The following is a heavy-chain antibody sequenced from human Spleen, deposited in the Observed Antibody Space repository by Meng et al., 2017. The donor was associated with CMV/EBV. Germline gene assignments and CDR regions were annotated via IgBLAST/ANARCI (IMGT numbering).Heavy chain of an antibody. CDR1: GGSFSTYF. J-gene: IGHJ6*02. Sequence: ETLSLTCTVSGGSFSTYFWSWLRQPPGKGLEWIGVFYYSGSTNYNPSLKSRVTISGDTSKNQFSLKVTSVTAADTAVYYCARSNYDFWSAVYYYGMDVWGQGTTVTVSS. CDR2: FYYSGST. V-gene: IGHV4-59*01. CDR3: ARSNYDFWSAVYYYGMDV. D-gene: IGHD3-3*01.